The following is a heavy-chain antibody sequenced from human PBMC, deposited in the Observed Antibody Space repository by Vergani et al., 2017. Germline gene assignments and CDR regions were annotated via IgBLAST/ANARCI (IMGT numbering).Heavy chain of an antibody. CDR3: ARTSVYYDILTGLDY. Sequence: EVQLVQSGAEVKKPGESLKLSCKGSGYSFTSYWIGWVRQMPGKGLEWMGIIYPGDSDTRYSPSFQGQVTISADKSISTAYLQWSSLKASDTAMYYCARTSVYYDILTGLDYWGQGTLVTVSS. CDR2: IYPGDSDT. J-gene: IGHJ4*02. V-gene: IGHV5-51*01. D-gene: IGHD3-9*01. CDR1: GYSFTSYW.